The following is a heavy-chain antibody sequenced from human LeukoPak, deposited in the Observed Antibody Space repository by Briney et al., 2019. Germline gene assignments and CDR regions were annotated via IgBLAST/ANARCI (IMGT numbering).Heavy chain of an antibody. CDR3: ARVQYYGSGSYYE. V-gene: IGHV3-53*01. CDR1: GFTFSNYW. D-gene: IGHD3-10*01. J-gene: IGHJ4*02. Sequence: PGGSLRLSCAASGFTFSNYWMTWVRQAPGKGLEWVSVIYSGGSTYYADSVKGRFTISRDNSKNTLYLQMNSLRAEDTAVYYCARVQYYGSGSYYEWGQGTLVTVSS. CDR2: IYSGGST.